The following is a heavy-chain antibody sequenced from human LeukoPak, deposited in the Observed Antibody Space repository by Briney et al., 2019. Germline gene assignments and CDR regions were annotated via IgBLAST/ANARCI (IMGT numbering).Heavy chain of an antibody. Sequence: SETLSLTCAVYGGSFSGYYWSWIRQPPGKGLEWIGEINHSGSTNYNPSLKSRVTISVDTSKNQFSLKLSSVTAADTAVYYCARGLRFLEWLLTPVYYMDVWGKGTTITVSS. CDR1: GGSFSGYY. D-gene: IGHD3-3*01. CDR2: INHSGST. V-gene: IGHV4-34*01. J-gene: IGHJ6*03. CDR3: ARGLRFLEWLLTPVYYMDV.